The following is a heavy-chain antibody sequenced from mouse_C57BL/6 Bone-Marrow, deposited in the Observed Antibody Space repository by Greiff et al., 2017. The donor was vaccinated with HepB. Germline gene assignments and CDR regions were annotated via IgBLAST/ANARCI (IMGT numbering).Heavy chain of an antibody. J-gene: IGHJ3*01. V-gene: IGHV1-50*01. CDR2: IDPSDSYT. CDR1: GYTFTSYW. Sequence: QVQLQQPGAELVKPWASVKLSCKASGYTFTSYWMQWVKQRPGQGLEWIGEIDPSDSYTNYNQKFKGKATLTVDTSSSTAYMQLSSLTSEDSAVYYCARGYVRFAYWGQGTLVTVSA. CDR3: ARGYVRFAY. D-gene: IGHD2-2*01.